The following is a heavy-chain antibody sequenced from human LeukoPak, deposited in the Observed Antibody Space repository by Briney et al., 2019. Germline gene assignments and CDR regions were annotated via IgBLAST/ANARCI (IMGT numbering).Heavy chain of an antibody. Sequence: SETLSLTCAVYGGSFSGYYWSWIRQPPGKGLEWIGYIYYSGSTNYNPSLKSRVTISVDTSKNQFSLKLSSVTAADTAVYYCARLYCSGGSCPSSHYYYGMDVWGQGTTVTVSS. CDR2: IYYSGST. J-gene: IGHJ6*02. D-gene: IGHD2-15*01. CDR3: ARLYCSGGSCPSSHYYYGMDV. CDR1: GGSFSGYY. V-gene: IGHV4-59*01.